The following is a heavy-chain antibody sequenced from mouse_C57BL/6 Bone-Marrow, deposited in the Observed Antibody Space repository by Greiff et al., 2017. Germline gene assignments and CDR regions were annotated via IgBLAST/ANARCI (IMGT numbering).Heavy chain of an antibody. CDR1: GFNIKDDD. J-gene: IGHJ3*01. CDR2: IDPENGDT. Sequence: VQLKQSGAELVRPGASVKLSCTASGFNIKDDDMHWVKQRPEQGLEWIGWIDPENGDTEYASKFQGKATITADTSSNTAYLQLSSLTSEDTAVYYCTSLLCLSYWGQGTLVTVSA. D-gene: IGHD2-2*01. V-gene: IGHV14-4*01. CDR3: TSLLCLSY.